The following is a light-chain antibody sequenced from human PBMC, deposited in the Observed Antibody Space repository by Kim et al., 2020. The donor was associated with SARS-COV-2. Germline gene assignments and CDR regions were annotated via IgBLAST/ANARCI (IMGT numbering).Light chain of an antibody. CDR1: SVDVGGYTY. CDR2: DVS. J-gene: IGLJ2*01. CDR3: CSYAGSYTLV. V-gene: IGLV2-11*01. Sequence: GQSATIACSGTSVDVGGYTYVSWDQQHPGKAPILMIYDVSKRPSGVPDRFSGSKSGNTASLTISGLQAEGEADYYCCSYAGSYTLVFGGGTKLTVL.